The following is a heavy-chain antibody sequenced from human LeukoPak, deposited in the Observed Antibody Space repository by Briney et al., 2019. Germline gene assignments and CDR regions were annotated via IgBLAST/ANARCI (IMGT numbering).Heavy chain of an antibody. Sequence: GGSLRLSCAASGFTFSSYAMSWVRQAPGKGLEWVSAITRSGGSTYNADSVNGRLTNSRDNSKNTLYLQMNSLRAEDTAVYYCAKTDSANFDWLLYFDYWGQGTLPALSS. CDR2: ITRSGGST. D-gene: IGHD3-9*01. CDR3: AKTDSANFDWLLYFDY. V-gene: IGHV3-23*01. J-gene: IGHJ4*02. CDR1: GFTFSSYA.